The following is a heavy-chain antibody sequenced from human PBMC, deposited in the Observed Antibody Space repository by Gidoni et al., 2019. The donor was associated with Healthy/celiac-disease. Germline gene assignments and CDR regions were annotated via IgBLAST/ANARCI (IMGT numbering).Heavy chain of an antibody. Sequence: QVQLQQWGAGLLKPSETLSLTCAVYGGSFSGYYWSWIRQPPGKGLEWIGEINHSGSTNYNPSLKSRVTISVDTSKNQFSLKLSSVTAADTAVYYCARGLIAVAGHSFDPWGQGTLVTVSS. CDR2: INHSGST. V-gene: IGHV4-34*01. J-gene: IGHJ5*02. CDR3: ARGLIAVAGHSFDP. D-gene: IGHD6-19*01. CDR1: GGSFSGYY.